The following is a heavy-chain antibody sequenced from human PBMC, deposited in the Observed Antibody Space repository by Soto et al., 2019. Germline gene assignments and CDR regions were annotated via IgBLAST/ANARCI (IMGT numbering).Heavy chain of an antibody. V-gene: IGHV4-39*01. CDR1: GGSISSSSYY. Sequence: SETLSLTCTVSGGSISSSSYYWGWIRQPPGKGLEWIGSIYYSGSTYYNPPLKSRVTISVDTSKNQFSLKLSSVTAADTAVYYCARHSNYRGYSYGQGYYYGMDVWGQGTTVTV. J-gene: IGHJ6*02. CDR3: ARHSNYRGYSYGQGYYYGMDV. CDR2: IYYSGST. D-gene: IGHD5-18*01.